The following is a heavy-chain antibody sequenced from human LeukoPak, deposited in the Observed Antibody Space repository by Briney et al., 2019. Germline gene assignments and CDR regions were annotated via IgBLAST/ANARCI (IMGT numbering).Heavy chain of an antibody. D-gene: IGHD2-2*01. Sequence: ASVKVSCKASGYTFTSYYMHWVRQAPGQGLEWMGIINPSGGSTSYVQKFQGRVTMTRDTSTSTVYMGLSSLRSEDTAVYYCARGPFGHIVVVPAAIYAFDIWGQGTMVTVSS. J-gene: IGHJ3*02. CDR2: INPSGGST. V-gene: IGHV1-46*01. CDR1: GYTFTSYY. CDR3: ARGPFGHIVVVPAAIYAFDI.